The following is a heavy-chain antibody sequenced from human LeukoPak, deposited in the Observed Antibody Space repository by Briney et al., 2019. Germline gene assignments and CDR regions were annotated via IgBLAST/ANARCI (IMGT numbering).Heavy chain of an antibody. Sequence: GGSLRLSCAASGFTFSDAWMSWVRQAPGKGLEWVGRIKSKTDGGTTDYAAPVKGRFTISRDDSKNTLYLQMNSLRAEDTAVYYCAKDWGRHNWNYDAFDIWGQGTMVTVSS. J-gene: IGHJ3*02. CDR2: IKSKTDGGTT. V-gene: IGHV3-15*01. CDR1: GFTFSDAW. CDR3: AKDWGRHNWNYDAFDI. D-gene: IGHD1-7*01.